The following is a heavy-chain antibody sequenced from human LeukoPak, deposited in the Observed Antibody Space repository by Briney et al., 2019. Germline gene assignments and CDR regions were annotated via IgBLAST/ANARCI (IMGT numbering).Heavy chain of an antibody. CDR1: GGSISDDKW. CDR3: VMLRDDPET. CDR2: VYHTGST. V-gene: IGHV4-4*02. J-gene: IGHJ5*02. D-gene: IGHD5-24*01. Sequence: SGTLSLTCTVPGGSISDDKWWSWVRQLPGKGLEWIGEVYHTGSTYYNSSLKSRVTMSIDKSTSQFFLRLTSVTAADTAVYYCVMLRDDPETWGQGTLVTVSS.